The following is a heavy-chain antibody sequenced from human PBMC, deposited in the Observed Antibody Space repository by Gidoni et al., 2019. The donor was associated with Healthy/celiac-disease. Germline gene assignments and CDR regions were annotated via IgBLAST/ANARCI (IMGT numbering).Heavy chain of an antibody. J-gene: IGHJ4*02. Sequence: EVQLLESGGGLVQPGGSLRLSCAASGFPFSSYAMSWVRQAPGKGLEWVSAISGSGGSTYYADSVKGRFTISRDNSKNTLYLQMNSLRAEDTAVYYCAKDGDSSSCRELDYWGQGTLVTVSS. D-gene: IGHD6-6*01. CDR2: ISGSGGST. V-gene: IGHV3-23*01. CDR1: GFPFSSYA. CDR3: AKDGDSSSCRELDY.